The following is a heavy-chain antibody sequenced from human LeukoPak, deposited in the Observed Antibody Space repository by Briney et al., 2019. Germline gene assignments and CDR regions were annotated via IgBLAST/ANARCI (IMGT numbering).Heavy chain of an antibody. CDR3: TSIRPLWSGWHWFDP. CDR1: GSTFSGSA. Sequence: GGSLRLSCAASGSTFSGSAMHWVRQASGKGLEWVGRIKSKANSYATAYAASVKGRFTISRDDSKNTAYLQMNSLKTEDTAVYYCTSIRPLWSGWHWFDPWGQGTLVTVSS. D-gene: IGHD3-3*01. CDR2: IKSKANSYAT. J-gene: IGHJ5*02. V-gene: IGHV3-73*01.